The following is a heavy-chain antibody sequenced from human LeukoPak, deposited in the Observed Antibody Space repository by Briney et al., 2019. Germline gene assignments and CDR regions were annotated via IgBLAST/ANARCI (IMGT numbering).Heavy chain of an antibody. D-gene: IGHD6-6*01. J-gene: IGHJ4*02. CDR1: GFAFSSYA. Sequence: PGGSLRLSCTASGFAFSSYAMSWVRQAPGVGLEWVSAIDGGGGRTWHADSVRGRFTISRDNSKNTLFMQMNSLRAEDTAVYYCAKWKYSNSGIDDYWGQGTLVTVSS. V-gene: IGHV3-23*01. CDR2: IDGGGGRT. CDR3: AKWKYSNSGIDDY.